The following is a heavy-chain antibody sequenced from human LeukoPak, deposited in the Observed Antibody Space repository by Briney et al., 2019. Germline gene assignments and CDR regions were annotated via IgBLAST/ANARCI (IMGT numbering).Heavy chain of an antibody. J-gene: IGHJ4*02. CDR2: IYYSGST. D-gene: IGHD6-19*01. Sequence: SETLSLTCTVSGGSVSSGSYYWSWIRQPPGKGLEWIGYIYYSGSTNYNPSLKSRVTTSVDTSKNQFSLKLSSVTAADTAVYYCARAPVAYSSGWYFDYWGQGTLVTVSS. CDR1: GGSVSSGSYY. V-gene: IGHV4-61*01. CDR3: ARAPVAYSSGWYFDY.